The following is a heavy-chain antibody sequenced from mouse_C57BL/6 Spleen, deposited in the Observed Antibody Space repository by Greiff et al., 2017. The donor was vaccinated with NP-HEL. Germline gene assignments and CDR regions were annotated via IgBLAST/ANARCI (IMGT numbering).Heavy chain of an antibody. D-gene: IGHD2-12*01. CDR3: TKWLTTRYWYFDV. V-gene: IGHV14-4*01. CDR2: IDPENGDT. Sequence: EVQLQQSGAELVRPGASVKLSCTASGFNIKDDYMHWVKQRPEQGLEWIGWIDPENGDTEYASKFQGKATITADTSSNTAYLQLSSLTSEDTAVYYCTKWLTTRYWYFDVWGTGTTVTVSS. CDR1: GFNIKDDY. J-gene: IGHJ1*03.